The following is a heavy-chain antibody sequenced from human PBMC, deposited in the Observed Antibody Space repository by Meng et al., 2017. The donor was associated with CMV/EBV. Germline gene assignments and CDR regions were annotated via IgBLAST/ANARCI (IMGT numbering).Heavy chain of an antibody. V-gene: IGHV3-21*04. CDR2: ISSSSSYI. J-gene: IGHJ4*02. D-gene: IGHD3-10*01. CDR1: GFTFSSYS. Sequence: GGSLRLSCAASGFTFSSYSMNWVRQAPGKGLEWVSSISSSSSYIYYADSVKGRFTISRDNSKNTLYLQMNSLRAEDTAVYYCATTYYYGSGSYYTLDYWGQGTLVTVSS. CDR3: ATTYYYGSGSYYTLDY.